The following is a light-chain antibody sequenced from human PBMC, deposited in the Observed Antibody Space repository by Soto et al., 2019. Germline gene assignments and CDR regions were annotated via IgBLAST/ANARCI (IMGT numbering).Light chain of an antibody. CDR3: QQYNSYSPRT. CDR1: QSISSW. Sequence: DIQMTQSPSTLSASVGDRVTITCRASQSISSWLAWYQQKPGKAPKLLIYDAYSLESWVPSRFSGSGSGTEFTLTICSLPSDDFATYYCQQYNSYSPRTFGQGTKVDIK. CDR2: DAY. V-gene: IGKV1-5*01. J-gene: IGKJ1*01.